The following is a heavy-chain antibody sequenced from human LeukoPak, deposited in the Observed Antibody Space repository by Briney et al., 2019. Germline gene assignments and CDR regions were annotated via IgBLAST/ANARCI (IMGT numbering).Heavy chain of an antibody. Sequence: GGSLRLSCAASGFTFSSYAMSWVRQAPGKGLEWVSAISGSGGSTYYADSVKGRFTISRDNSKNTLYLQMNSLRAEDTAVYYCAKDLRTKITMIVVVFDYWGQGTLVTVSS. V-gene: IGHV3-23*01. CDR1: GFTFSSYA. D-gene: IGHD3-22*01. J-gene: IGHJ4*02. CDR2: ISGSGGST. CDR3: AKDLRTKITMIVVVFDY.